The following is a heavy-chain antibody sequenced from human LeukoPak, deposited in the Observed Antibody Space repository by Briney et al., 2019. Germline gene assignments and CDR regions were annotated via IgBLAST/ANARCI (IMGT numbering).Heavy chain of an antibody. CDR3: ATNLIGAGEYFQQ. J-gene: IGHJ1*01. CDR2: ISSGGDIM. Sequence: PGGSLRLSCAASGLRFSDYYVSWIRQAPGKGLQWVSYISSGGDIMHYADSVKGRFTSSRDNARNSGYLEMNSLGAEDTAVYYCATNLIGAGEYFQQWGQGTLVTVSS. V-gene: IGHV3-11*01. CDR1: GLRFSDYY. D-gene: IGHD2/OR15-2a*01.